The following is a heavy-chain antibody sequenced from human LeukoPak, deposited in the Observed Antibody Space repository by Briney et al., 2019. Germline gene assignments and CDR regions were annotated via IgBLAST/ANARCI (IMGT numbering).Heavy chain of an antibody. Sequence: PGGSPRLSCAASGFTFSSYEMNWVRQAPGKGLEWVSYISSSGSTIYYADSVNGRFTISRDNAKNSLYLQMNSLRAEDTAVYYCAELGITMIGGVWGKGTTVTISS. V-gene: IGHV3-48*03. D-gene: IGHD3-10*02. CDR3: AELGITMIGGV. J-gene: IGHJ6*04. CDR1: GFTFSSYE. CDR2: ISSSGSTI.